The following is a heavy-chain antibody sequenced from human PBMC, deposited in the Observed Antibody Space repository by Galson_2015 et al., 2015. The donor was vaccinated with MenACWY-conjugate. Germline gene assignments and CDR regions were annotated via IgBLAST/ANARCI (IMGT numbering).Heavy chain of an antibody. J-gene: IGHJ5*02. D-gene: IGHD3-16*01. CDR3: ARAPPGSRYDSSDP. V-gene: IGHV1-3*01. Sequence: SVKVSCKASGSTFSNYAMHWMRQAPGQRLEWMGWINAGSGNTRSSQKFQDRVTITTDTSASTAYMELSSLRSEDTAVYYCARAPPGSRYDSSDPSGQGTLVTVPS. CDR1: GSTFSNYA. CDR2: INAGSGNT.